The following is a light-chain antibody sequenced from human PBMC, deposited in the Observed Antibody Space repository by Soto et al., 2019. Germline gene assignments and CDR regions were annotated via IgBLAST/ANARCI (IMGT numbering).Light chain of an antibody. Sequence: DIQMTQSPATLSASVGDRVTITCRASQSISSWLAWYQQKPGKVPKLLIDDASSLERGVPSRFSGSGSGTQFSLTISSLQPDDFASYYCQQCNTYPWTFGQGTKVEIK. CDR1: QSISSW. V-gene: IGKV1-5*01. J-gene: IGKJ1*01. CDR3: QQCNTYPWT. CDR2: DAS.